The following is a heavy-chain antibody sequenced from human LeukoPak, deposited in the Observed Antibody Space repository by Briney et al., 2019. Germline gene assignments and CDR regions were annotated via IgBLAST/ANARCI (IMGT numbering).Heavy chain of an antibody. D-gene: IGHD6-13*01. V-gene: IGHV3-49*04. CDR2: IRIKAYGGTT. CDR3: TRDRIAAAVNWFDP. J-gene: IGHJ5*02. Sequence: GGSLRRSCTASGFTFGDYAMSWVRQAPGKGLEWGGFIRIKAYGGTTEYAASVKGRFTISRDDSKSIAYLQMNSLKTEDTAVYYCTRDRIAAAVNWFDPWGQGTLVTVSS. CDR1: GFTFGDYA.